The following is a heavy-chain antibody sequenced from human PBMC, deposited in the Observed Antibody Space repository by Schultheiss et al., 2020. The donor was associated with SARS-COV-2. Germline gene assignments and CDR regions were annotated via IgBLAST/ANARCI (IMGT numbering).Heavy chain of an antibody. V-gene: IGHV3-23*01. Sequence: GESLKISCAASGFTFSSYAMHWVRQAPGKGLEWVSAISGSGGSTYYADSVKGRFTISRDNSKNTLYLQMNSLRAEDTALYYCARRRYDRLQSRYFDLWGRGTLVTVSS. CDR3: ARRRYDRLQSRYFDL. CDR1: GFTFSSYA. J-gene: IGHJ2*01. D-gene: IGHD5-24*01. CDR2: ISGSGGST.